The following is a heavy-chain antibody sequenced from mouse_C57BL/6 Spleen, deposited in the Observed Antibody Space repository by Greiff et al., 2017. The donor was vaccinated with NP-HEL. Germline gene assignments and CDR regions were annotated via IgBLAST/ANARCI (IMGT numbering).Heavy chain of an antibody. CDR1: GFTFSSSG. CDR3: ARHYYGSIDMDY. Sequence: EVKLVESGADLVKPGGSLKLSCAASGFTFSSSGLSWVRQTPDKRLEWVATISSGGSNTYYPASVKGRFTITRDNATNTLYLQMSSLKSEDTAMYYCARHYYGSIDMDYWGQGTTVTVSS. CDR2: ISSGGSNT. J-gene: IGHJ4*01. D-gene: IGHD1-1*01. V-gene: IGHV5-6*01.